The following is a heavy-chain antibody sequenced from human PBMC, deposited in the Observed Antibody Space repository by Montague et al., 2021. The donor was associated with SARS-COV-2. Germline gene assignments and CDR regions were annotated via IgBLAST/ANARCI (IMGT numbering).Heavy chain of an antibody. Sequence: SETLSLTCAVYGGSFSGYYWSWIRQPPGKGLEWIGEINHSGSTNYNPSLKSRVTISVDTSKNQFSLKLSSVTAADTAVYYCARGTTVTTLFYYYYGMAVWGKGTTVIVSS. CDR3: ARGTTVTTLFYYYYGMAV. CDR1: GGSFSGYY. CDR2: INHSGST. D-gene: IGHD4-17*01. J-gene: IGHJ6*04. V-gene: IGHV4-34*01.